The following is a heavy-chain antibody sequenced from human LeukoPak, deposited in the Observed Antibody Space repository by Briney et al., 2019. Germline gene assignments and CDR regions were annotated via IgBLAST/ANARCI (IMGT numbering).Heavy chain of an antibody. CDR2: INHSGST. CDR3: ARSTGCYDSSGYWY. V-gene: IGHV4-34*01. D-gene: IGHD3-22*01. CDR1: GGSFSGYY. Sequence: SETLSLTCAVYGGSFSGYYWSWIRQPPGKGLEWIGEINHSGSTNYNPSLKSRVTISVDTSKNQFSLKLSSVTAADTAVYYCARSTGCYDSSGYWYWGQGTLVTVSS. J-gene: IGHJ4*02.